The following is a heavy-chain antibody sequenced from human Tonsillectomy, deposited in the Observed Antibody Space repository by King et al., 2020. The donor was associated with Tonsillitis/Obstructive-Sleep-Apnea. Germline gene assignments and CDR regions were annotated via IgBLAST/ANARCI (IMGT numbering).Heavy chain of an antibody. CDR3: AHGAVAGHGVDAFDI. V-gene: IGHV2-5*02. CDR2: IYWDDDK. D-gene: IGHD6-19*01. Sequence: TLKESGPTLVKPTQTLTLTCTFSGFSLSTSGVGVGWIRQPRGKALERLALIYWDDDKRYSPSLKSRLTITKDTSRNQVVLTMTNMDPVDTATYYCAHGAVAGHGVDAFDIWGQGTMVTVSS. J-gene: IGHJ3*02. CDR1: GFSLSTSGVG.